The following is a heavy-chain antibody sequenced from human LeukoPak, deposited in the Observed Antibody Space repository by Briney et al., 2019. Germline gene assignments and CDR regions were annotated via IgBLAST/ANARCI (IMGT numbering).Heavy chain of an antibody. Sequence: GGSLRLSCAASGFIFNSYGMHWVRQAPGKGLEWVAFIRYDGSNKYYADSVKGRFTISRDNSKNTLCLQMNSLRVEDTAVYYCATLPYYYDSSGSYYFDYWGQGTLVTVSS. V-gene: IGHV3-30*02. CDR3: ATLPYYYDSSGSYYFDY. CDR1: GFIFNSYG. D-gene: IGHD3-22*01. CDR2: IRYDGSNK. J-gene: IGHJ4*02.